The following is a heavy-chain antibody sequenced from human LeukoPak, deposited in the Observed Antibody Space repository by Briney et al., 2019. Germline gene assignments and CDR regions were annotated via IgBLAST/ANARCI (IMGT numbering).Heavy chain of an antibody. D-gene: IGHD3-9*01. V-gene: IGHV1-18*01. CDR2: ISAYNGNT. Sequence: GASVKVSCKASGYTFTSYGISWVRQAPGQGLEWMGWISAYNGNTNYAQKLQGRVTMTTDTSTSTAYMELRSLRSDDTAVYYCAREWAGYFDWVLDFDYWGQGTLVTVSS. CDR1: GYTFTSYG. CDR3: AREWAGYFDWVLDFDY. J-gene: IGHJ4*02.